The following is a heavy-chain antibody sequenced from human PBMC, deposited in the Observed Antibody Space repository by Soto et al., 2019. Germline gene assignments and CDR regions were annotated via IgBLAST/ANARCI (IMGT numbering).Heavy chain of an antibody. J-gene: IGHJ4*02. CDR2: ISYDGSNK. Sequence: HPGGSLRLSCAASGFTFSSYGMHWVRQAPGKGLEWVAVISYDGSNKYYADSVKGRFTISRDNSKNTLYLQMNSLRAEDTAVYYCAKDDYDSSGPIIFDYWGQGTLVTSPQ. CDR1: GFTFSSYG. V-gene: IGHV3-30*18. CDR3: AKDDYDSSGPIIFDY. D-gene: IGHD3-22*01.